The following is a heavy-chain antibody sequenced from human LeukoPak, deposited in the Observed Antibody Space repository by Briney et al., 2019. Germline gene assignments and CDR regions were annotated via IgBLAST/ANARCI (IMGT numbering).Heavy chain of an antibody. Sequence: ASVKVSCKASGYTFTGYYMHWVRQAPGQGREWMGWINPNSGGTNYAQKFQGRVTMTRDTSISTAYMELSRLRSDDTAVYYCARAPRYSGYEPFDYWGQGTLVTVSS. D-gene: IGHD5-12*01. CDR3: ARAPRYSGYEPFDY. CDR2: INPNSGGT. J-gene: IGHJ4*02. V-gene: IGHV1-2*02. CDR1: GYTFTGYY.